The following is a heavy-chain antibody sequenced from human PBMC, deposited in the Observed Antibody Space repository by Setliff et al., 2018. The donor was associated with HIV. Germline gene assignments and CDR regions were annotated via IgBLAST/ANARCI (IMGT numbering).Heavy chain of an antibody. CDR1: GGSINTYY. CDR2: FYHSGST. CDR3: ARGQSCTNGVCYQY. J-gene: IGHJ4*02. V-gene: IGHV4-59*01. Sequence: LETLSLTCTVSGGSINTYYWTWIRQSPGKGLEWIGYFYHSGSTNYNPSLKSRVSISVDTSKNEFSLNLSSLTAADTAVYYCARGQSCTNGVCYQYWGQGTLVTVSS. D-gene: IGHD2-8*01.